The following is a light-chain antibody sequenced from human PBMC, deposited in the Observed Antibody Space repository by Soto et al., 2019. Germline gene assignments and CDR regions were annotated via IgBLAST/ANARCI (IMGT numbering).Light chain of an antibody. V-gene: IGKV3-20*01. Sequence: EIVLTQSPGTLSLSPGERATLSCRASQSVSSSYLAWYQQKPGQAPRLLIYGASSRATGSPDRFSGSGSGTYCTLTISRLEAEDFAVYYCQQYGSSPYTFGQGTKLEIK. CDR1: QSVSSSY. CDR3: QQYGSSPYT. J-gene: IGKJ2*01. CDR2: GAS.